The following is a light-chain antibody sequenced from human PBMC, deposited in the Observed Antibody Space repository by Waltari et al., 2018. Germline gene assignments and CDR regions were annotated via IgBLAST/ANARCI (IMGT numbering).Light chain of an antibody. CDR3: QVWDTSIDLSV. CDR1: NIADKN. Sequence: SYVLTQAPSVSVAPGETARITCGGNNIADKNVHWYQQKPGQAPVLVIFYDSDRPSGIPGRFYGSNSGNTATLTISRAEAGDEADYYCQVWDTSIDLSVFGTGTKVTVL. J-gene: IGLJ1*01. CDR2: YDS. V-gene: IGLV3-21*04.